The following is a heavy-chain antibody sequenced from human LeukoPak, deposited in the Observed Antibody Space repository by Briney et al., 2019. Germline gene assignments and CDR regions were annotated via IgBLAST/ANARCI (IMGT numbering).Heavy chain of an antibody. D-gene: IGHD6-19*01. CDR1: GFTFSSYG. Sequence: PGGSLRLSCAASGFTFSSYGMHWVRQAPGKGLEWISYISMSSSTIYYADSVKGRFTISRDNAKNSLYLQMNSLRVEDTAVYYCTRGSGGGYWGQGTLVTVSS. CDR3: TRGSGGGY. J-gene: IGHJ4*02. V-gene: IGHV3-48*04. CDR2: ISMSSSTI.